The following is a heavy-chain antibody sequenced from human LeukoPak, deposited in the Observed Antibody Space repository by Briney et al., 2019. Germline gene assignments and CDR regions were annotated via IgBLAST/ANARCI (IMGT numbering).Heavy chain of an antibody. V-gene: IGHV3-23*01. CDR2: ITGGGDNT. CDR1: GFIFSSYS. J-gene: IGHJ4*02. CDR3: QGGLHDFWSGYYTTLDY. Sequence: GGSLRLSCAASGFIFSSYSMNWVRQAPGKGLEWVSAITGGGDNTYYADSVKGRFTVSRDNSKNTLYLQVNSLKTEDTAVYYCQGGLHDFWSGYYTTLDYWGQGTLVTVSS. D-gene: IGHD3-3*01.